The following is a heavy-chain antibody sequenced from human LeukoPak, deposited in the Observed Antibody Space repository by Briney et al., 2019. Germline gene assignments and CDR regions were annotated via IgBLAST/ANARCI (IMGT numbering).Heavy chain of an antibody. CDR2: MNPNSGNT. CDR3: AREGKGQQLKAFDI. D-gene: IGHD6-13*01. CDR1: GYTFTSYD. V-gene: IGHV1-8*01. J-gene: IGHJ3*02. Sequence: GASVKVSCKASGYTFTSYDINWVRQATGQGLEWMGWMNPNSGNTGYAQKFQGRVTMTRNTSISAAYMELSSLRSEDTAVYYCAREGKGQQLKAFDIWGQGTMVTVSS.